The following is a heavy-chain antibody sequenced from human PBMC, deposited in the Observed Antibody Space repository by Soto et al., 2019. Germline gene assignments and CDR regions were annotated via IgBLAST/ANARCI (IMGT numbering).Heavy chain of an antibody. CDR1: GFSLNTRGMC. J-gene: IGHJ6*02. D-gene: IGHD2-21*02. CDR2: IDWDDDK. Sequence: SGPTLVNPTQTLTLTCTFSGFSLNTRGMCVSWIRQPPGKALECLALIDWDDDKYYSSSLKTRLTISKDTSKSQVVFTMTNMGPADTATYYCARAPSGDCKNGMDVWGQGTTVTGS. CDR3: ARAPSGDCKNGMDV. V-gene: IGHV2-70*01.